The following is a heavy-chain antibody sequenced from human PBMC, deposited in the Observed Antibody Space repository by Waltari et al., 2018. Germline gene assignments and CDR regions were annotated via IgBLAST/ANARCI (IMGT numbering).Heavy chain of an antibody. Sequence: QLQLQESGPGLVKPSETLSLTCTVSGGSISSSSYYWGWIRQPPGKGLEWIGSIYYSGSTYYTPSLKSRVTISVDTSKNQFSLKLSSVTAADTAVYYCARQVAARAPPGYWGQGTLVTVSS. CDR3: ARQVAARAPPGY. D-gene: IGHD6-6*01. CDR1: GGSISSSSYY. V-gene: IGHV4-39*01. CDR2: IYYSGST. J-gene: IGHJ4*02.